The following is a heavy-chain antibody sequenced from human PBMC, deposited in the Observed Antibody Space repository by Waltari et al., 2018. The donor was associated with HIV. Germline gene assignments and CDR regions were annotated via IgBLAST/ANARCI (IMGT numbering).Heavy chain of an antibody. D-gene: IGHD3-9*01. CDR3: ARNRSAKGNRYFYYGLDV. V-gene: IGHV1-8*02. CDR1: GYIFMNFD. CDR2: MNANSGNT. Sequence: QVHLVQSVSEVKRPGCSVKISCKVYGYIFMNFDVNWVRQAAGQGPEWLGCMNANSGNTASPDIGEERVTRTRDVSTDTAYMEMSGLTPEDTGIYYCARNRSAKGNRYFYYGLDVWGQGTPVTV. J-gene: IGHJ6*02.